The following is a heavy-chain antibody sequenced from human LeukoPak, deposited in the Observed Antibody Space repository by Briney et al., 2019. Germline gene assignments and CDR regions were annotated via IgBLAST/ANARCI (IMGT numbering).Heavy chain of an antibody. J-gene: IGHJ4*02. D-gene: IGHD3-16*02. CDR2: ITRSNYI. Sequence: GGSLRLSCAASGFTFSSYSMSWVRQAPGKGLEWVSSITRSNYIYYADSVKGRFTISRDNAKNSLYLQMNSLRAEDTAVYYCARADSAASFYFDYWGQGTLVTVSS. V-gene: IGHV3-21*06. CDR3: ARADSAASFYFDY. CDR1: GFTFSSYS.